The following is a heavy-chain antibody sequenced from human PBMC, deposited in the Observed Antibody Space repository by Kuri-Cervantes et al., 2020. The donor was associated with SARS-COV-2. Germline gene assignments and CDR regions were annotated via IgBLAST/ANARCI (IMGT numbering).Heavy chain of an antibody. CDR3: ARLGGYRSGYNWFDP. V-gene: IGHV4-34*01. J-gene: IGHJ5*02. CDR2: VNHNGGA. Sequence: LRLSCAISGGSLSGSYWSWIRQSPGKRPEWIGEVNHNGGANYNPSLRSRVTISVDPSKAQFSLKLISVTAADTAVYYCARLGGYRSGYNWFDPWGQGTLVTVSS. D-gene: IGHD5-18*01. CDR1: GGSLSGSY.